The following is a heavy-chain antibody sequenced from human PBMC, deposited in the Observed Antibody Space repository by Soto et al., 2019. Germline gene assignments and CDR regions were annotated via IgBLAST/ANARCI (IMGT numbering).Heavy chain of an antibody. V-gene: IGHV3-33*01. J-gene: IGHJ4*02. CDR3: ARAGGTTVTGLWHFDS. D-gene: IGHD4-17*01. CDR1: GFTFNTYS. CDR2: IWYDGTQK. Sequence: ESGGGVVQPGRSLRLSCEASGFTFNTYSMHWVRQPPGKGLEWLAAIWYDGTQKYYADSVKGRFIISRDNSKKTLYLEMSSLRAEDTAVYYCARAGGTTVTGLWHFDSWGQGTLVTVSS.